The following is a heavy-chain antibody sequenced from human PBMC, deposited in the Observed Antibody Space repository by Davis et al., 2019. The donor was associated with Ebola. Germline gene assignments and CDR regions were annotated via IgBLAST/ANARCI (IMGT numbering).Heavy chain of an antibody. Sequence: GESLKISCAALGFTFSRYSMTWVRQAPGKGLEWVSAPTTSGTTAYHADSVKGRFTIPRDNSKSTLYLQMNSLRAEDTAIYYCVKDSPCSKNYQDLDYWGPGTLVTVSS. CDR3: VKDSPCSKNYQDLDY. J-gene: IGHJ4*02. V-gene: IGHV3-23*01. CDR2: PTTSGTTA. D-gene: IGHD2-2*01. CDR1: GFTFSRYS.